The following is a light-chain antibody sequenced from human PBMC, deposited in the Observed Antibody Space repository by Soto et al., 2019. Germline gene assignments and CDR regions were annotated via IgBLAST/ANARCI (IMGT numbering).Light chain of an antibody. CDR3: QQRSNWPVT. J-gene: IGKJ4*01. CDR1: QSVSSY. V-gene: IGKV3-11*01. CDR2: DAS. Sequence: ESLFTHSPATLSFSPGERPTLSRRASQSVSSYLAWYQQKPGQAPRLLIYDASNRATGITARFSGSGSGTDFTLTISRLEPEDFAVYYCQQRSNWPVTVGGGTQVDIK.